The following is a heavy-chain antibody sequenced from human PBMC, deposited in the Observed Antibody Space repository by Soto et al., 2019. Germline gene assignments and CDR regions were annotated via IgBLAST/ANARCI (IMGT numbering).Heavy chain of an antibody. V-gene: IGHV1-18*01. CDR1: GYTFTSYG. CDR2: ISAYDGNT. CDR3: ARGGYYDSSGSRNYYYYGMNV. J-gene: IGHJ6*02. Sequence: AXVKVSCKASGYTFTSYGINWVRQAPGQGLEWLGWISAYDGNTNYAQILQGRVSMTTDTSTNTAYMEVRSLRSDDTAVYYCARGGYYDSSGSRNYYYYGMNVWGQGTTVTVSS. D-gene: IGHD3-22*01.